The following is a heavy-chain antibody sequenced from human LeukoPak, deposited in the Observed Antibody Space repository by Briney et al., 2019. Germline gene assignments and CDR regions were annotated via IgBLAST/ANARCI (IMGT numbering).Heavy chain of an antibody. Sequence: SETLSLTCTVSGGSISSSSYYWGWIRQPPGKGLEWIGSIYYSGSTYYNPSLKSRVTISVDTSKNQFSLKLISVTAADTAVYYCASHKSTYYYDSSGYYSGDYWGQGTLVTVSS. V-gene: IGHV4-39*01. CDR3: ASHKSTYYYDSSGYYSGDY. CDR1: GGSISSSSYY. CDR2: IYYSGST. J-gene: IGHJ4*02. D-gene: IGHD3-22*01.